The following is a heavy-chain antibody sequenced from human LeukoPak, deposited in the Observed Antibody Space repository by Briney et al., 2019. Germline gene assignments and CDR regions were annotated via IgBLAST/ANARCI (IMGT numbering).Heavy chain of an antibody. V-gene: IGHV1-8*01. CDR2: MNPNSGNT. J-gene: IGHJ4*02. CDR1: GYTFTSYD. Sequence: ASVKVSCKASGYTFTSYDINWVRQATGQGLEWMGWMNPNSGNTGYAQKFQGRVTMTRNTSISTAYMELSSLRSEDTAVYYCARALHGILLWFGEFGPWGQGTLVTVSS. D-gene: IGHD3-10*01. CDR3: ARALHGILLWFGEFGP.